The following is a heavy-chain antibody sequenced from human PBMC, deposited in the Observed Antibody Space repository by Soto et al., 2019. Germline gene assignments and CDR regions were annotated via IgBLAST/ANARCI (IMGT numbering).Heavy chain of an antibody. CDR3: GSIFEF. V-gene: IGHV3-74*01. CDR2: VNNDGSGT. CDR1: GFTFTDFW. J-gene: IGHJ4*02. Sequence: GSLRLSCAASGFTFTDFWLHWVRQFPGKGLVWVARVNNDGSGTSYADSVKGRFTMSRDNAKNMVYLQMNSLGVEDTAVYYCGSIFEFWGQGTPVTVSS. D-gene: IGHD3-3*01.